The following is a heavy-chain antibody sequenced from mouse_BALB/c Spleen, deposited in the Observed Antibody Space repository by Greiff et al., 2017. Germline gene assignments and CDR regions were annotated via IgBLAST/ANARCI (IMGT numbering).Heavy chain of an antibody. Sequence: EVKLQESGGGLVKPGGSLKLSCAASGFTFSDYYMYWVRQTPEKRLEWVATISDGGSYTYYPDSVKGRFTISRDNAKNNLYLQMSSLKSEDTAMYYCARDLNGPYGGNAMDYWGQGTSVTVSS. D-gene: IGHD1-1*01. J-gene: IGHJ4*01. V-gene: IGHV5-4*02. CDR2: ISDGGSYT. CDR3: ARDLNGPYGGNAMDY. CDR1: GFTFSDYY.